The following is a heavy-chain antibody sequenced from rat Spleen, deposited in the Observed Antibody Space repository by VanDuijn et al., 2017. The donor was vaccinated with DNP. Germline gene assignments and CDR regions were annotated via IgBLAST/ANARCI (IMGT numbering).Heavy chain of an antibody. CDR2: VTNAGST. D-gene: IGHD5-1*01. Sequence: EVQLQESGPGLVKPSQSLSLTCSVTGYSITSNFRWSWIRKFPGNRLEWMGYVTNAGSTDYNPSLKRRISITIDTSKNQFFLQLKSVTTEDTATYYCAIQLGVFDYWDQGVMVTVSS. CDR3: AIQLGVFDY. V-gene: IGHV3-3*01. CDR1: GYSITSNFR. J-gene: IGHJ2*01.